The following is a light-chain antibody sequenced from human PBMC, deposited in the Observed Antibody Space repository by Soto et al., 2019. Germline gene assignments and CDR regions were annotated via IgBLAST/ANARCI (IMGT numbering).Light chain of an antibody. CDR2: KVS. CDR3: MQGTHWPIT. J-gene: IGKJ5*01. V-gene: IGKV2-30*01. CDR1: QSLVYSDGKTY. Sequence: DGVMAESALSVPVTVGQPASIACRSSQSLVYSDGKTYLNWFQXRPGQSTRGXIYKVSNRDSGVPDRFSGSRSGTAGTLKLRRVEAEDVGVYYCMQGTHWPITFGQGTRLEIK.